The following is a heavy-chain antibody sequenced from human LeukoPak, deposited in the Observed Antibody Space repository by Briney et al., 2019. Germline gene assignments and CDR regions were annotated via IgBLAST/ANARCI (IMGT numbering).Heavy chain of an antibody. CDR1: GYSFSSYD. V-gene: IGHV1-8*01. J-gene: IGHJ4*02. Sequence: ASVKVSCKASGYSFSSYDVGWVRQATGQGLEWMGWRNPNSGNTGYAQKFQGRVTMTGDTSTSTAYMELSGLMSEDTAVYYCARAIRGQLLLEYWGQGTLVTVSS. D-gene: IGHD2-2*01. CDR3: ARAIRGQLLLEY. CDR2: RNPNSGNT.